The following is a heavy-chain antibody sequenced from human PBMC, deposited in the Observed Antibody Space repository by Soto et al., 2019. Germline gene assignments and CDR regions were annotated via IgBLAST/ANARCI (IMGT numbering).Heavy chain of an antibody. CDR2: ISSSSTI. J-gene: IGHJ4*02. V-gene: IGHV3-48*01. CDR1: GFTFSSYS. D-gene: IGHD3-16*01. CDR3: ARDLGFLDF. Sequence: GESLKISCAASGFTFSSYSMNWVRQAPGKGLEWVSYISSSSTIYYADSVKGRFTISRDNAKNSLYLQMNSLRAEDTAVYYCARDLGFLDFWGQGTLVTVSS.